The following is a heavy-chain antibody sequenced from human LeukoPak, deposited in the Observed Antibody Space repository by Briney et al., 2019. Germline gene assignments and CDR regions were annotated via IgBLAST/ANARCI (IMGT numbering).Heavy chain of an antibody. V-gene: IGHV6-1*01. CDR1: RDSVSSNSAA. J-gene: IGHJ6*02. D-gene: IGHD6-13*01. Sequence: SQTLSLTCAISRDSVSSNSAAWNWIRQSPSRGLEWLGRTYYRSKWYNDYAVSVKSRITINPDTSKNQFSPQLNSVTPEDTAVYYCARDRSSSWYYYYGMDVWGQGTTVTVSS. CDR3: ARDRSSSWYYYYGMDV. CDR2: TYYRSKWYN.